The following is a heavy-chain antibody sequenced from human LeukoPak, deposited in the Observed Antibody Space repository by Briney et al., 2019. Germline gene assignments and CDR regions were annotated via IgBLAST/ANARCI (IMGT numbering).Heavy chain of an antibody. Sequence: PGRSLRLSCAASGFTFSSYAMHWVRQAPGKGLEWVAVISYDGSNKYYADSVKGRFTISRDDSKNTLYLQMNSLKTEDTAVYYCTSLGYCSSTSCRRGNWFDPWGQGTLVTVSS. CDR1: GFTFSSYA. J-gene: IGHJ5*02. CDR2: ISYDGSNK. CDR3: TSLGYCSSTSCRRGNWFDP. V-gene: IGHV3-30*04. D-gene: IGHD2-2*01.